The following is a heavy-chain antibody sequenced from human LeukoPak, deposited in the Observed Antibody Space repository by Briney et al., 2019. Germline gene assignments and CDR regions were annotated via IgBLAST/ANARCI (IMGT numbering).Heavy chain of an antibody. CDR1: GFTLSSYA. CDR3: AKGSDYYDSSGFGY. J-gene: IGHJ4*02. Sequence: QAGGSLRLSCAASGFTLSSYAMSWVRQAPGKGLEWVSAISGSGGSTYYADSVKGRFTISRDNSKNTLYLQMNSLRAEDTAVYYCAKGSDYYDSSGFGYWGQGTLVTVSS. D-gene: IGHD3-22*01. CDR2: ISGSGGST. V-gene: IGHV3-23*01.